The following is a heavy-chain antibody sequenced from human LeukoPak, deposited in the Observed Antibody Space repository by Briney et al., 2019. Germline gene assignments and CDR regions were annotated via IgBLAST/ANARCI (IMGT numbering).Heavy chain of an antibody. D-gene: IGHD3-10*01. J-gene: IGHJ6*03. V-gene: IGHV1-18*01. CDR1: GYTFTSYG. CDR3: AREGAWGFGELYLHYYYYMDG. CDR2: ISAYNGNT. Sequence: GASVKVSCKASGYTFTSYGISWVRQAPGQGLEWMGWISAYNGNTNYAQKLQGRVTMTTDTSTSTAYMELRSLRSDDTAVYYCAREGAWGFGELYLHYYYYMDGWGKGTTVTVSS.